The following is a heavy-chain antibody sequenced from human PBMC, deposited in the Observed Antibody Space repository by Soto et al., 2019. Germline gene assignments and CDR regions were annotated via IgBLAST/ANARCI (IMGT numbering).Heavy chain of an antibody. D-gene: IGHD3-3*01. V-gene: IGHV3-23*01. CDR3: AEASEWLFGNWFDP. CDR2: ISGTGGRT. Sequence: GGSLRPSCAASGFSFTAFAMSWVRQPPGKGLEWVSSISGTGGRTNYADSVKGRFSIYRDNSRNTLYLQMNSLRAEDTALYYLAEASEWLFGNWFDPWGQGTLDTV. CDR1: GFSFTAFA. J-gene: IGHJ5*02.